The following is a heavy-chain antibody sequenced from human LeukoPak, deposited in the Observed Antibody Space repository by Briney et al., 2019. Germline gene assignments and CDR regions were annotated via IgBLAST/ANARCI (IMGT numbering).Heavy chain of an antibody. CDR2: MNPNSGNT. Sequence: ASVKVSCKASGYTFTSYDVNWFRQATGQGLEWMGWMNPNSGNTGYAQKFQGRVTLTRDTSISTAYMELSSLRSEDTAVYYCARDGWTRPHYDFWSGYYSGRDWYFDLWGRGTLVTVSS. CDR1: GYTFTSYD. V-gene: IGHV1-8*01. D-gene: IGHD3-3*01. CDR3: ARDGWTRPHYDFWSGYYSGRDWYFDL. J-gene: IGHJ2*01.